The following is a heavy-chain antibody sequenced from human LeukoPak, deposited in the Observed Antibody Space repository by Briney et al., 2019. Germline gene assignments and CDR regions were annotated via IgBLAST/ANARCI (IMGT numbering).Heavy chain of an antibody. D-gene: IGHD5-24*01. CDR1: GGSISSGSYY. CDR2: IYTSGST. J-gene: IGHJ3*02. V-gene: IGHV4-61*02. Sequence: SETLSLTCTVSGGSISSGSYYWTWIRQPAGKGLEWIGRIYTSGSTNYNPSLKSRVTMSVDTSKNQFSLKLSSVTAADTAVYYCARGGSSRWLDAFDIWGQGTMVTVSS. CDR3: ARGGSSRWLDAFDI.